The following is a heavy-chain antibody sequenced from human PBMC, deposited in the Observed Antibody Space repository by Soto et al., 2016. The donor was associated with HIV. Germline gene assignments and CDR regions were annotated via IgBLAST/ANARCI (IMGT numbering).Heavy chain of an antibody. CDR2: ISAYNGNT. CDR1: GYTLTSYG. CDR3: ATLPEEWETDAFDI. V-gene: IGHV1-18*01. Sequence: QVQLVQSGAEVKKPGASVKVSCKASGYTLTSYGISWVRQAPGQGLEWVGWISAYNGNTNYAQNLQGRVTMTTDTSTSTAYMELRSLRSDDTAVYYCATLPEEWETDAFDIWGQGTMVTVSS. D-gene: IGHD1-26*01. J-gene: IGHJ3*02.